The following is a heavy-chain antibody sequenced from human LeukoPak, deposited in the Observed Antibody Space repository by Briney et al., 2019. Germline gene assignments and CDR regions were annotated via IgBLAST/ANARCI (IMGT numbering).Heavy chain of an antibody. V-gene: IGHV3-64D*06. J-gene: IGHJ3*02. CDR2: ISPNGDNT. Sequence: GGSLRLSCSASGFRFSAYAMHWVRQAPGKGLEYVSAISPNGDNTYYADSVRGRFSISRDNTKNTLYLQMNSLRPEDTAVYYCATVSWLGDYGAFDIWGQGTMVTVSS. CDR3: ATVSWLGDYGAFDI. D-gene: IGHD4-17*01. CDR1: GFRFSAYA.